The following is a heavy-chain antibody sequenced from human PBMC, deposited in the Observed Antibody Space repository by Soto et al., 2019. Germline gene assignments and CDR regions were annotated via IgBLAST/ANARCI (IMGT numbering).Heavy chain of an antibody. CDR3: ARYPDGDYFPNWFDP. Sequence: PGESLKISCKGSGYSFTSYWISWVRQMPGKGLEWMGRIDPSDSYTNYSPSFQGHVTISADKSISTAYLQWSSLKASDTAMYYCARYPDGDYFPNWFDPWGQGTLVTVSS. V-gene: IGHV5-10-1*01. CDR1: GYSFTSYW. J-gene: IGHJ5*02. CDR2: IDPSDSYT. D-gene: IGHD4-17*01.